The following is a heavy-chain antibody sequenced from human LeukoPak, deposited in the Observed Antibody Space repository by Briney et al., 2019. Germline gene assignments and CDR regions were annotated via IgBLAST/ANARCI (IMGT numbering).Heavy chain of an antibody. V-gene: IGHV3-7*01. J-gene: IGHJ4*02. CDR1: GFTFSSYW. D-gene: IGHD3-22*01. CDR2: IKLDGSEK. Sequence: GGSLRLSCAASGFTFSSYWMSWVRQAPGKGLEWVANIKLDGSEKYYVDSVKGRFTISRDNAKNSLYLQMNSLRAEDTAVYYCARSYYYDSSHTVDYWGQGTLVTVSS. CDR3: ARSYYYDSSHTVDY.